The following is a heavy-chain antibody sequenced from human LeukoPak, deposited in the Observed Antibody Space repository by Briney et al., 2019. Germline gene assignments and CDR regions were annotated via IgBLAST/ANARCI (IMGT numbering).Heavy chain of an antibody. Sequence: ASVKVSCKSSGYXFTNYAISWVRQAPGQGLEWMRWINPYSGNTNYAQKFQGRVTLATHTSANTAYMELRSLTSDDTAVYYCARDLAAAASNFWGQGTLVTVSS. V-gene: IGHV1-18*01. CDR1: GYXFTNYA. CDR2: INPYSGNT. CDR3: ARDLAAAASNF. D-gene: IGHD6-13*01. J-gene: IGHJ4*02.